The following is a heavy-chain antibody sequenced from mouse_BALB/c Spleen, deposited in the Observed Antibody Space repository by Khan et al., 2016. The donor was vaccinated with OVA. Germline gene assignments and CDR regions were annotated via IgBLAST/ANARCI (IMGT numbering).Heavy chain of an antibody. CDR3: ARNTHMITKVMDY. Sequence: QVQLKQSGPGLVAPSQRLSITCTVSGFSLTNYGVQWVRQPPGKGLEWLGVIWSDGITTYNSALKSRLSISKDNSKSQVFLRMNSLQTDDTAMYYGARNTHMITKVMDYWGQGTSVTVSS. V-gene: IGHV2-6*02. J-gene: IGHJ4*01. CDR1: GFSLTNYG. D-gene: IGHD2-4*01. CDR2: IWSDGIT.